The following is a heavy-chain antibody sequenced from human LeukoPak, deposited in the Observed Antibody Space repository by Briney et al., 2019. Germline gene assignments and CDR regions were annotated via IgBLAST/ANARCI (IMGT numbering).Heavy chain of an antibody. CDR1: GGSISSSSYY. V-gene: IGHV4-39*01. CDR3: ARRGIVVVPAANI. D-gene: IGHD2-2*01. J-gene: IGHJ3*02. CDR2: IYYSGST. Sequence: SETLSLTCTVSGGSISSSSYYWGWMRQPPGKGLEWIGSIYYSGSTYYNPSLKSRVTISVDTSKNQFSLKLSSVTAADTAVYYCARRGIVVVPAANIWGQGTMVTVSS.